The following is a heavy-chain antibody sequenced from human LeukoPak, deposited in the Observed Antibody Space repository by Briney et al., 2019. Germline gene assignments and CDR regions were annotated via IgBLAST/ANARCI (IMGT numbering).Heavy chain of an antibody. V-gene: IGHV3-30*02. CDR3: AKDRVGYCIDGLCFPVDY. J-gene: IGHJ4*02. Sequence: GGSLRLSCAASGFTFSSYGMHWVRQAPGKGLEWVAFIRYDGGNKYYADSVKGRFTISRDNSKNTLYLQMNSLRAEDTAVYYCAKDRVGYCIDGLCFPVDYWGQGTLVTVSS. CDR2: IRYDGGNK. CDR1: GFTFSSYG. D-gene: IGHD2-8*01.